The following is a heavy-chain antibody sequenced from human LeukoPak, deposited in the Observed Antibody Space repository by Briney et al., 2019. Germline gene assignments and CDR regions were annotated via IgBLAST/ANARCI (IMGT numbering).Heavy chain of an antibody. V-gene: IGHV4-39*07. J-gene: IGHJ5*02. Sequence: PSETLSLTCTVSGGSISSSSYYWVWIRQPPGKGLEWIGTIDYSGTTYYKPSLKSRVTISVDTSKNQFSLKLSSVTAADTAVHYCAREVDAAAAYNWFDPWGQGTLVTVSS. CDR3: AREVDAAAAYNWFDP. D-gene: IGHD2-2*01. CDR2: IDYSGTT. CDR1: GGSISSSSYY.